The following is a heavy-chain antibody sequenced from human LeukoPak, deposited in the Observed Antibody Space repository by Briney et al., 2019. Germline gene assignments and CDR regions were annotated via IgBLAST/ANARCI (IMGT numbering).Heavy chain of an antibody. D-gene: IGHD3-9*01. CDR3: AREDYDILTGYYNSIDY. Sequence: GGSLRLSCAASGFNFSSYAMHWVRQAPGKGLEWVAVISYDGSNKYYADSVKGRFTISRDNSKNTLYLQMNSLRAEDTAVYYCAREDYDILTGYYNSIDYWGQGTLVTVSS. J-gene: IGHJ4*02. V-gene: IGHV3-30*04. CDR1: GFNFSSYA. CDR2: ISYDGSNK.